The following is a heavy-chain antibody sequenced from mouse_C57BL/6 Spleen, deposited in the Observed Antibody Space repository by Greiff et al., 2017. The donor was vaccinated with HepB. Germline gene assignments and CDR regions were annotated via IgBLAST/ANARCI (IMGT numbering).Heavy chain of an antibody. Sequence: EVQLKESGPELVKPGASVKISCKASGYSFTGYYMNWVKQSPEKSLEWIGEINPSTGGTTYNQKFKAKATLTVDKSSSTAYMQLKSLTSEDSAVYYCARGDGSSFYWYFDVWGTGTTVTVSS. CDR2: INPSTGGT. J-gene: IGHJ1*03. D-gene: IGHD1-1*01. V-gene: IGHV1-42*01. CDR3: ARGDGSSFYWYFDV. CDR1: GYSFTGYY.